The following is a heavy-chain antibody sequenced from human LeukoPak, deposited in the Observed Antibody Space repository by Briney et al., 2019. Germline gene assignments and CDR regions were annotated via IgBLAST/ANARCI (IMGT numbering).Heavy chain of an antibody. Sequence: SETLSLTCAVSGGSIKSNNWWSWVRQPPGKGLEWIGEINHSGSTNYNPSLKSRVTISVDTSKNQFSLKLSSVTAADTAVYYGARARGLYGMDVWGQGTTVTVSS. J-gene: IGHJ6*02. V-gene: IGHV4-4*02. D-gene: IGHD3-10*01. CDR1: GGSIKSNNW. CDR2: INHSGST. CDR3: ARARGLYGMDV.